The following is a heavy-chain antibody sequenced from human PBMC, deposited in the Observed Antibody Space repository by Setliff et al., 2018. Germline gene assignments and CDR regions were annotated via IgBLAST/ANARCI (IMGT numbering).Heavy chain of an antibody. V-gene: IGHV1-18*01. D-gene: IGHD3-22*01. J-gene: IGHJ5*02. CDR3: ARINFYDSTAYYYAPHH. CDR2: ISPYNGHT. Sequence: GASVKVSCKTSGYLLTSYGLTWVRQAPGQGLDWVGWISPYNGHTNYVQKLQGRVTMTTDTSTNTAHMELRSLRSDDTAVYFCARINFYDSTAYYYAPHHWGQGTLVTVSS. CDR1: GYLLTSYG.